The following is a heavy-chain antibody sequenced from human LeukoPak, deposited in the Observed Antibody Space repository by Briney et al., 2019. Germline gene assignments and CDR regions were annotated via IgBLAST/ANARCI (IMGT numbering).Heavy chain of an antibody. CDR2: MNPNSGNT. CDR3: ARGCRAAAGTLHY. CDR1: GYTFTSYD. J-gene: IGHJ4*02. Sequence: GASVKVSCKASGYTFTSYDINWVRQATGQGLEWMGWMNPNSGNTGYAQKFQGRVTMTRNTSIGTAYMELSSLRSEDTAVYYCARGCRAAAGTLHYWGQGTLVTVSS. V-gene: IGHV1-8*01. D-gene: IGHD6-13*01.